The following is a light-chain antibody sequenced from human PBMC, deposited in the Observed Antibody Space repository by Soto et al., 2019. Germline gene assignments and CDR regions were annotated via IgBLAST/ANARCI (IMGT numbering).Light chain of an antibody. CDR1: QSVSSN. Sequence: EIVMTQSPATLSVSPGERATLSCRASQSVSSNLAWYQQKPGQAPRLLIYGASTRATGIPARFSGSGSGTEFTLTISSLQSEDFAVYYCQQYNNWPPKWTFGQATKVEIK. J-gene: IGKJ1*01. CDR3: QQYNNWPPKWT. CDR2: GAS. V-gene: IGKV3-15*01.